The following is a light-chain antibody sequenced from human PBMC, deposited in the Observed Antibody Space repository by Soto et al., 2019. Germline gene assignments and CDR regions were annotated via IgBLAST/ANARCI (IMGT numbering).Light chain of an antibody. CDR2: GAS. V-gene: IGKV1-5*01. Sequence: DIQMTQSPSSLSASVGDRVLITCRASQSISTWLAWYQQKPGKVPKLLIYGASSLQSGVPSRFSGSGSGTEFTLTIRSLQPDDSATYYCQQYDNYRTFGQGTKVDIK. CDR3: QQYDNYRT. CDR1: QSISTW. J-gene: IGKJ1*01.